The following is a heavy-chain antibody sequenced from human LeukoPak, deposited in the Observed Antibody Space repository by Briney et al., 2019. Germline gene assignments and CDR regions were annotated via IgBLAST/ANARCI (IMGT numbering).Heavy chain of an antibody. Sequence: GGSLRLSCAASGFTFSSYWMSWVRQAPGKGLEWVANIKQDGSGKYYVDSVKGRFTISRDNAKNSLYLQMNSLRAEDTAVYYCASLQGGVIEAAGNFDYWGQGTLVTVSS. J-gene: IGHJ4*02. D-gene: IGHD6-13*01. CDR3: ASLQGGVIEAAGNFDY. CDR1: GFTFSSYW. CDR2: IKQDGSGK. V-gene: IGHV3-7*01.